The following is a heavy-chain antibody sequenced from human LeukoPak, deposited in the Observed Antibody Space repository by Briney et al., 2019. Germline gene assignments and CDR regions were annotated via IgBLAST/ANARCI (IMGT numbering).Heavy chain of an antibody. J-gene: IGHJ4*02. CDR3: ARAWFGELNFDY. D-gene: IGHD3-10*01. V-gene: IGHV1-2*02. CDR1: GYTFTGYY. CDR2: INPNSGGT. Sequence: ASVEVSCKASGYTFTGYYMHWVRQAPGQGLEWMGWINPNSGGTNYAQKFRGRVTMTRDTSISTAYMELSRLRSDDTAVYYCARAWFGELNFDYWGQGTLVTVSS.